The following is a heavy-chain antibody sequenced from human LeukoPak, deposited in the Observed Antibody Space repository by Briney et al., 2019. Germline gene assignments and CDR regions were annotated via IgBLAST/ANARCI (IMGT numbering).Heavy chain of an antibody. D-gene: IGHD3-9*01. CDR2: IKQDGSEK. CDR1: GFTFNTYW. CDR3: ARGTYYDILTNSYPSPGWFDP. V-gene: IGHV3-7*04. J-gene: IGHJ5*02. Sequence: GGSLRPSCAASGFTFNTYWMSWVRQAPGKGLEWVANIKQDGSEKYYVDSVKGRFTISRDNAENSLYLQMNSLRAEDTAVYYCARGTYYDILTNSYPSPGWFDPWGQGTLVTVSS.